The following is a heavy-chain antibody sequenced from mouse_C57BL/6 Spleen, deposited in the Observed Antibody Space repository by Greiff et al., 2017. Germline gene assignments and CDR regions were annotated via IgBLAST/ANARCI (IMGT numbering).Heavy chain of an antibody. CDR3: ARLYDDDGDNYAMDY. V-gene: IGHV3-8*01. Sequence: EVQRVESGPGLAKPSQTLSLTCSVTGYSITSDYWNWIRKFPGNKLEYMGYISYSGSTYYNPSLKSRISITRDTSKNQYYLQLNYVTTEDTATYYCARLYDDDGDNYAMDYWGQGTSVTVSS. CDR2: ISYSGST. D-gene: IGHD2-4*01. J-gene: IGHJ4*01. CDR1: GYSITSDY.